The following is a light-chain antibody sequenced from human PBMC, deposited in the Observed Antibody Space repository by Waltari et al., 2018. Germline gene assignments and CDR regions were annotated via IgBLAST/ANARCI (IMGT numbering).Light chain of an antibody. V-gene: IGLV2-14*03. J-gene: IGLJ1*01. Sequence: QSALTQPASVSGSPGQSITISCTGTSSDVGGHNYVSWYQQHPGKAPKLIIYDVTDRPSVVSNRFSGSKFGNTASLTISGLQAEDEADYYCSSYTSSGTPYVFGTGTRVTVL. CDR1: SSDVGGHNY. CDR3: SSYTSSGTPYV. CDR2: DVT.